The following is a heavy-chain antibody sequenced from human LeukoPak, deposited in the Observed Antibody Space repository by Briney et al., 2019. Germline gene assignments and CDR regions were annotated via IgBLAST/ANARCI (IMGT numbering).Heavy chain of an antibody. J-gene: IGHJ4*02. CDR3: AKDVQRGSSPTDY. V-gene: IGHV3-30*18. Sequence: PGGSLRLPCAASGFTFSSFGMHWVRQAPGKGLEWVAVISYDGSHKYYADSVKGRFTISRDNSKNTLYLQMNSLRAEDTAVYYCAKDVQRGSSPTDYWGQGTLVTVSS. CDR1: GFTFSSFG. CDR2: ISYDGSHK. D-gene: IGHD1-26*01.